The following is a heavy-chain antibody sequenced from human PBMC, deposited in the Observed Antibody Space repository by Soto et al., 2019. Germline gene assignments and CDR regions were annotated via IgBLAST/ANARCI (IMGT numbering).Heavy chain of an antibody. D-gene: IGHD4-17*01. V-gene: IGHV3-23*01. Sequence: EVQLLESGGGLVQPGGSLRLSCAASGFPFNNYAMSWVRQAPGKGLEWVSGISGSGGSTYYADSVKGRFTISRDNSKKTLYLQMNSLRAEDTAVYYCAKTHVGDYGYSDYWGQGTLVTVSS. CDR2: ISGSGGST. CDR3: AKTHVGDYGYSDY. CDR1: GFPFNNYA. J-gene: IGHJ4*02.